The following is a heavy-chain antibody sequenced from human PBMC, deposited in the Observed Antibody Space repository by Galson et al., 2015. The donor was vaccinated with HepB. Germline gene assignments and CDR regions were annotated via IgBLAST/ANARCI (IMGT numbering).Heavy chain of an antibody. CDR1: GYTFTSYG. Sequence: SVKVSCKASGYTFTSYGISWVRQAPGQGLEWMGWISAYNGNTNYAQKLQGRVTMTTDTSTSTAYMELRSLRSDDTAVYYCARAWSGGRTAYHYDSSGYYYWGQGTLVTVSS. CDR2: ISAYNGNT. D-gene: IGHD3-22*01. CDR3: ARAWSGGRTAYHYDSSGYYY. V-gene: IGHV1-18*04. J-gene: IGHJ4*02.